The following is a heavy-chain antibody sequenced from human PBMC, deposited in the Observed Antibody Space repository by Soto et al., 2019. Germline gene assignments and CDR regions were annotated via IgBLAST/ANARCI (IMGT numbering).Heavy chain of an antibody. D-gene: IGHD4-17*01. J-gene: IGHJ5*02. CDR2: ISGSGGST. Sequence: EVQLLESGGGLGQPGGSLILSCAASGFTFNTYAISWIRQAPAKGLEWVSTISGSGGSTYYADSVQGRFTISRDKSKNALYLHMNSLRAEDTDVYYCAKTTTWGQGTLVIVSS. V-gene: IGHV3-23*01. CDR3: AKTTT. CDR1: GFTFNTYA.